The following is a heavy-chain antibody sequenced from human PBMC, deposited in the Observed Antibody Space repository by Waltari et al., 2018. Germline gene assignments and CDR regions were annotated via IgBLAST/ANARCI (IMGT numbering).Heavy chain of an antibody. CDR1: GGSFSGYY. CDR3: ARGRSSGSYERYYMDV. Sequence: QVQLQQWGAGLLKPSETLSLTCAVYGGSFSGYYLSWIRQPPGKGLEWIGEINHSGSTNYNPSLKSRVTISVDTSKNQFSLKLSSVTAADTAVYYCARGRSSGSYERYYMDVWGKGTTVTVSS. D-gene: IGHD3-10*01. V-gene: IGHV4-34*01. CDR2: INHSGST. J-gene: IGHJ6*03.